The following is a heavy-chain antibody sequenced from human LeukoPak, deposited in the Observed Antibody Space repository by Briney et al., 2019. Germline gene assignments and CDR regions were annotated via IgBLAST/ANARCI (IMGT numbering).Heavy chain of an antibody. CDR1: GFTFSDYY. CDR2: ISSSGSTI. V-gene: IGHV3-11*01. Sequence: GGSLRLSCAASGFTFSDYYMSWIRQAPGKGLEWVSYISSSGSTIYHADSVKGRFTISRDNAKNSLYLQMNSLRAEDTAVYYCASTSDYYYGSGSYYKRSNWFDPWGQGTLVTVSS. CDR3: ASTSDYYYGSGSYYKRSNWFDP. D-gene: IGHD3-10*01. J-gene: IGHJ5*02.